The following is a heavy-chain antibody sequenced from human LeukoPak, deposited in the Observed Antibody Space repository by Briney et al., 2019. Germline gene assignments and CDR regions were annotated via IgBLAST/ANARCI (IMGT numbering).Heavy chain of an antibody. V-gene: IGHV3-30-3*01. D-gene: IGHD3-22*01. J-gene: IGHJ1*01. CDR3: ARSDPQYYYDSSGYSYPLEFFQH. CDR2: ISYDGSNK. Sequence: PGGSLRLSCAASGFTFSSYAMHWVRQAPGKGLEWVAVISYDGSNKYYADSVKGRFTISRDNSKNTLYLQMNSLRGEDTAVYYCARSDPQYYYDSSGYSYPLEFFQHWGQGTLVTVSS. CDR1: GFTFSSYA.